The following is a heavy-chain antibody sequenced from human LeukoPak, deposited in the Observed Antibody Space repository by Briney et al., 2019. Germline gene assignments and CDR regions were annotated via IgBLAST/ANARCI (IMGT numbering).Heavy chain of an antibody. D-gene: IGHD2-8*02. CDR3: ARDLLGIGPSTGDYYYYMDV. V-gene: IGHV4-59*01. J-gene: IGHJ6*03. CDR1: GGSFNNFF. CDR2: IYYSGST. Sequence: SETLSLTCTVYGGSFNNFFWTWIRQPPGKGLEWIGYIYYSGSTNYNPSLKSRVTISVDTSKNQFSLKLSSVTAADTAVYYCARDLLGIGPSTGDYYYYMDVWGKGTTVTVSS.